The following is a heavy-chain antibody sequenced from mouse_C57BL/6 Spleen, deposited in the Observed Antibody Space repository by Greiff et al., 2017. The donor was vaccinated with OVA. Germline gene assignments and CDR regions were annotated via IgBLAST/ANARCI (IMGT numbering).Heavy chain of an antibody. CDR3: ANKALYYDYDVAY. CDR1: GYSITSSYY. J-gene: IGHJ3*01. V-gene: IGHV3-6*01. D-gene: IGHD2-4*01. CDR2: ISYDGSN. Sequence: EVQLQQSGPGLVKPSQSLSLTCSVTGYSITSSYYWNWIRQFPGNKLEWMGYISYDGSNNYNPSLKNRISITRDTSKNQFFLKLNSVTTEDTAAYYGANKALYYDYDVAYWGQGTLVTVSA.